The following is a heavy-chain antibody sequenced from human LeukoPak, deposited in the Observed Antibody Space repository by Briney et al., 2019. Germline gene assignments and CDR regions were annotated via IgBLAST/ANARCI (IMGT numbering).Heavy chain of an antibody. CDR3: ARGFAHTAMVLL. CDR1: GYTFTSYD. J-gene: IGHJ4*02. V-gene: IGHV1-8*01. CDR2: MNPNSGNT. Sequence: GASVKVSCKASGYTFTSYDINWVRQATGQGLEWMGWMNPNSGNTGYAQKFQGRVTMTRNTSISTAYMELSSLRSEDTAVYYCARGFAHTAMVLLWGQGTLVTVSS. D-gene: IGHD5-18*01.